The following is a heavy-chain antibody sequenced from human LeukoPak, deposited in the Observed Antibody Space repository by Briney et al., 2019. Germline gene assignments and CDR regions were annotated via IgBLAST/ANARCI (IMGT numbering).Heavy chain of an antibody. V-gene: IGHV7-4-1*02. J-gene: IGHJ4*02. Sequence: ASVKVSCKASGYTFTSYAMNWVRQAPGQGLEWMGWINTNTGNPTHAQGFTGRFVFSLDTSVSTAYLQTSSLKAEDTAVYYCASQRYYYDSSGYYTDYWGQGTLVTVSS. CDR3: ASQRYYYDSSGYYTDY. D-gene: IGHD3-22*01. CDR2: INTNTGNP. CDR1: GYTFTSYA.